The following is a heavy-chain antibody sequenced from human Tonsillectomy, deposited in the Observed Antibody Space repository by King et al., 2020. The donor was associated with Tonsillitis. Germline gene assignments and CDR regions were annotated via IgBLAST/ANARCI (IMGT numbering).Heavy chain of an antibody. CDR2: ISWNSGSI. CDR1: GFIFDDYA. CDR3: AKDWTYYYDSSVDY. D-gene: IGHD3-22*01. V-gene: IGHV3-9*01. Sequence: VQLVESGGGLVQPGRSLRLSCAASGFIFDDYAMHWVRQAPGKGLEWVSGISWNSGSIGYADSVKGRFTISRDNANNSLYLQMNSLRAEDTVLYYCAKDWTYYYDSSVDYWGQGTLVTVSS. J-gene: IGHJ4*02.